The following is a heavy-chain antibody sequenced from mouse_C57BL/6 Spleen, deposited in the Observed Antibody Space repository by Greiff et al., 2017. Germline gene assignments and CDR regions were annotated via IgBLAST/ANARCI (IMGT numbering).Heavy chain of an antibody. Sequence: VQLQQSGPELVKPGASVKIPCKASGYTFTDYNMDWVKQSHGKSLEWIGDINPNNGGTIYNQKFKGKATLTVAKSSSTAYMELRSLTSEDTAVYYCARSRGYSPWFAYWGQGTLVTVSA. J-gene: IGHJ3*01. CDR1: GYTFTDYN. V-gene: IGHV1-18*01. CDR2: INPNNGGT. CDR3: ARSRGYSPWFAY. D-gene: IGHD2-3*01.